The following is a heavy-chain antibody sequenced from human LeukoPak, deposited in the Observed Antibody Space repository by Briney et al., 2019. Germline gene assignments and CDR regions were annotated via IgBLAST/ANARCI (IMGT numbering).Heavy chain of an antibody. CDR1: GGTFSSYA. Sequence: SVKVSCKASGGTFSSYAISWVRQAPGQGLEWMGGIIAIFGTANYAQKFQGRVTITADESTSTAYMELSSLRSEDTAVYYCASFGDSYGHFDYWGQGTLVTVSS. CDR2: IIAIFGTA. V-gene: IGHV1-69*13. CDR3: ASFGDSYGHFDY. J-gene: IGHJ4*02. D-gene: IGHD5-18*01.